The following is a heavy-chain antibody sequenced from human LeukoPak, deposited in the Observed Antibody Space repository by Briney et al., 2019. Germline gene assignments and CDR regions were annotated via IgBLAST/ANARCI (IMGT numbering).Heavy chain of an antibody. CDR2: IYYSGST. D-gene: IGHD2-21*02. CDR1: GVSISNSAYY. J-gene: IGHJ4*02. CDR3: ARLVSGRSYYFDY. Sequence: PSETLSLTCTVSGVSISNSAYYWVWVRQPPGKGLEWIGSIYYSGSTYYNPSLKSRITISVGTSKNQFSLNLSSVTAADTAVYYCARLVSGRSYYFDYWGQGTLVTVSS. V-gene: IGHV4-39*01.